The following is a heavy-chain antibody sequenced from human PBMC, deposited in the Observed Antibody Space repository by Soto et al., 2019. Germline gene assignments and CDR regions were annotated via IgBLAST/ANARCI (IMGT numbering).Heavy chain of an antibody. CDR2: IDPSDSYT. V-gene: IGHV5-10-1*01. J-gene: IGHJ6*02. CDR1: GYSFTSYW. Sequence: PGESLKISCKGSGYSFTSYWISWVRQMPGKGLEWMGRIDPSDSYTNYSPSFQGHVTISADKSISTAYLQWSSLKASDTAMYYCARHRLPTVFRFLDGMDVWGQGTTVTVSS. D-gene: IGHD3-3*01. CDR3: ARHRLPTVFRFLDGMDV.